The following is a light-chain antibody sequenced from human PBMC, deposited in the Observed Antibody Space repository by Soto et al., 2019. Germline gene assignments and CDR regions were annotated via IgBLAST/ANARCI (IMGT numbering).Light chain of an antibody. CDR2: GAS. V-gene: IGKV3-15*01. Sequence: EIVMTQSPATLSLSPGERAALSCRASQSINSELAWYQQKPGQPPGLLIYGASTRATGVPARFTGSESGSEFTLTISGLQSEDFAVYYCQQGHNWPLTFGRGTRLEI. CDR1: QSINSE. J-gene: IGKJ2*01. CDR3: QQGHNWPLT.